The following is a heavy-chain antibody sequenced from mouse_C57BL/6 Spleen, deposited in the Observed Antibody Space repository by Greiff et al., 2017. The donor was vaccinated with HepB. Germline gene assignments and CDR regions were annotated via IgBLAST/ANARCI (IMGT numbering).Heavy chain of an antibody. CDR1: GYTFTSYW. Sequence: QVQLKQPGAELVKPGASVKLSCKASGYTFTSYWMHWVKQRPGRGLEWIGRIDPNSGGTKYNEKFKSKATLTVDKPSSTAYMQLSSLTSEDSAVYYCALYYSNFFDYWGQGTTLTVSS. D-gene: IGHD2-5*01. CDR3: ALYYSNFFDY. V-gene: IGHV1-72*01. CDR2: IDPNSGGT. J-gene: IGHJ2*01.